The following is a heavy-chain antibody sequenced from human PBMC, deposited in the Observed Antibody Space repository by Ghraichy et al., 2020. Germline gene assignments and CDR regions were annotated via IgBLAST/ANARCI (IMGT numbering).Heavy chain of an antibody. CDR3: ARVFGVVTTPRLDY. V-gene: IGHV3-23*01. CDR1: GFTFSSLA. J-gene: IGHJ4*02. CDR2: ISGSGDST. D-gene: IGHD3-3*01. Sequence: GGSLRLSCAASGFTFSSLAMSWVRQAPGKGLEWVSTISGSGDSTYYADSVKGRFTVSRDNSKNTLYLQMNSLRAEDTAVYYCARVFGVVTTPRLDYWGQGTLVTVSS.